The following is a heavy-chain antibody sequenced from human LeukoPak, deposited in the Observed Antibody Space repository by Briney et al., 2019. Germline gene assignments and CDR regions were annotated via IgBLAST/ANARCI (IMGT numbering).Heavy chain of an antibody. CDR2: INHSGST. CDR1: GGSFSGYY. V-gene: IGHV4-34*01. Sequence: SETLSLTCAVYGGSFSGYYWSWIRQPPGKGLEWIGEINHSGSTNYNPSLKSRVTISVDTSKNQFSLKLSSVTAADTAVYYCARGPQGSGSYYFDYWGQGTLVTVSS. CDR3: ARGPQGSGSYYFDY. J-gene: IGHJ4*02. D-gene: IGHD1-26*01.